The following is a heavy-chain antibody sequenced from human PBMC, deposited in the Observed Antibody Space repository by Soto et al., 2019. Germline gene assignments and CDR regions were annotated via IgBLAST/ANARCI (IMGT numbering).Heavy chain of an antibody. D-gene: IGHD5-12*01. CDR1: GFTFSSYA. CDR2: ISGSGGST. V-gene: IGHV3-23*01. J-gene: IGHJ4*02. Sequence: GGSLRLSCAASGFTFSSYAMSWVRQAPGKGLEWVSAISGSGGSTYYADSVKGRFTISRDNSKNTLYLQMNSLRAEDTAVYYCANLKSGYDSIDYWGQGTLVTVSS. CDR3: ANLKSGYDSIDY.